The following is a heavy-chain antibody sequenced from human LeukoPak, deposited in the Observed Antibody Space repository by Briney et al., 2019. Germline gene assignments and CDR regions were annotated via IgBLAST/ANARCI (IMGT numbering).Heavy chain of an antibody. V-gene: IGHV3-74*01. CDR2: IKSDGST. D-gene: IGHD3-16*01. J-gene: IGHJ4*02. CDR3: ARVVMITFGGPEGFDY. Sequence: PGGSLRLSCAASGFTFSSYWMHWVRQAPGKGLVWVSRIKSDGSTNYADSVKGRFTISRDNAKNTVSLQMNSLRAEDTGVYYCARVVMITFGGPEGFDYWGQGTLVTVSS. CDR1: GFTFSSYW.